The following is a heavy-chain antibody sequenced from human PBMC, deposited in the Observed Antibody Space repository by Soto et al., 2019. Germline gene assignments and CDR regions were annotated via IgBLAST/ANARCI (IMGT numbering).Heavy chain of an antibody. CDR2: IIPIFGTA. D-gene: IGHD6-13*01. Sequence: ASVKVSCKASGGTFSSYAISWVRQAPGQGLEWMGGIIPIFGTANYAQKLQGRVTMTTYTSTSTAYMELRSLRSDDTAVYYCARTDSRPQDFDYWGQGTLVTVSS. CDR3: ARTDSRPQDFDY. V-gene: IGHV1-69*05. J-gene: IGHJ4*02. CDR1: GGTFSSYA.